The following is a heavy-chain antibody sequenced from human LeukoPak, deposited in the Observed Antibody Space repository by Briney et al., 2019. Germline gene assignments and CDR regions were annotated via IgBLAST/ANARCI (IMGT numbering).Heavy chain of an antibody. Sequence: GESLKISCKGSGYSFTSYWIGWVRQMPGKGLEWMGIIYPGDSETRYSPSFQGQVTISADKSISTAYLQWSSLKASDTAIYYCARVTTVTIGDPFDIWGQGTMATVSS. V-gene: IGHV5-51*01. D-gene: IGHD4-17*01. J-gene: IGHJ3*02. CDR1: GYSFTSYW. CDR2: IYPGDSET. CDR3: ARVTTVTIGDPFDI.